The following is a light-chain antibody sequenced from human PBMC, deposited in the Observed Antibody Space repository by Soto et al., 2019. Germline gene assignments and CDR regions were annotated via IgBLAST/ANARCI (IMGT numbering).Light chain of an antibody. V-gene: IGLV2-23*02. CDR3: SSYAGRNNFYV. J-gene: IGLJ1*01. Sequence: QSALTQPASVSGSPGQSITISCTRSSTDFENYNLVSWYQHCPDKAPKLIIYEVTKRPSGVPDRFSGSKSGNTASLTVSGLQAEDEADYYCSSYAGRNNFYVFGTGTKLTVL. CDR1: STDFENYNL. CDR2: EVT.